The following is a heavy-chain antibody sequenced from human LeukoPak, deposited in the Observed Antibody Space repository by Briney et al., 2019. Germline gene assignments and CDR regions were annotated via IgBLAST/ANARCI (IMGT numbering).Heavy chain of an antibody. V-gene: IGHV1-8*03. D-gene: IGHD6-19*01. CDR3: AREGYSSGWYWRDYYYYYMDV. CDR2: MNPNSGNT. Sequence: RASVKVSCKASGYTFTSYDINWVRQATGQGLEWMGWMNPNSGNTGYAQKFQGRVTITRNTSISTAYMELSSLRSEDTAVYYCAREGYSSGWYWRDYYYYYMDVWGKGTTVTVSS. J-gene: IGHJ6*03. CDR1: GYTFTSYD.